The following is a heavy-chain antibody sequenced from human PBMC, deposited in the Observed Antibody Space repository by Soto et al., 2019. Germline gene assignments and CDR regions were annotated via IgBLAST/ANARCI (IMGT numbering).Heavy chain of an antibody. D-gene: IGHD3-3*01. V-gene: IGHV3-48*02. CDR2: ISSSSSTI. CDR3: ARVTYYDFWSGPYGMDV. CDR1: GFTFSSYS. J-gene: IGHJ6*02. Sequence: GSLSLSCAASGFTFSSYSMNWVRQAPGKGLEWVSYISSSSSTIYYADSVKGRFTISRDNAKNSLYLQMNSLRDEDTAVYYCARVTYYDFWSGPYGMDVWGQGTTVTVSS.